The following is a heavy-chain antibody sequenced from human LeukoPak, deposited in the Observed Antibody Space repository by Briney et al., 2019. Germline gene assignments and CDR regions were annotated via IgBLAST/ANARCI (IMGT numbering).Heavy chain of an antibody. CDR1: GYTFTGYY. Sequence: ASVKVSCKASGYTFTGYYMHWVRQAPGQGLEWMGWINLNSGGTNYAQKFQGRATMTRDTSISTAYMELSRLRSDDTAVYYCARDPRSLYYDSSGYSDWGQGTLVTVSS. V-gene: IGHV1-2*02. CDR3: ARDPRSLYYDSSGYSD. CDR2: INLNSGGT. D-gene: IGHD3-22*01. J-gene: IGHJ4*02.